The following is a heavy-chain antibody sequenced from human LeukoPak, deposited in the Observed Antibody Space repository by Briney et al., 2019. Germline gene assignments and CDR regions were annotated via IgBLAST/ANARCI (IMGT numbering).Heavy chain of an antibody. J-gene: IGHJ2*01. CDR2: INYSGST. Sequence: SETLSLTCTVSGCSINIYYWSWIRQPPGKGLEWIGYINYSGSTNYNPSLKSRVTITVDTANNQFPLQLISVTAADKALYFCATGYGGNSGFWYFNLWGRGTLVAVSS. V-gene: IGHV4-59*08. D-gene: IGHD4-23*01. CDR1: GCSINIYY. CDR3: ATGYGGNSGFWYFNL.